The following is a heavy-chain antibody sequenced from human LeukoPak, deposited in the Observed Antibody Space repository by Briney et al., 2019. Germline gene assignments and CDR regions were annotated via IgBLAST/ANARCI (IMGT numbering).Heavy chain of an antibody. D-gene: IGHD2-21*01. CDR1: GFTFSSYG. CDR3: AKDLGPYCGGDCYSFDY. V-gene: IGHV3-30*02. J-gene: IGHJ4*02. Sequence: PGGSLRLSCAASGFTFSSYGMHWVRQAPGKGLELVAFIRYDGSNKYYADSVKGRFTISRDNSKNTLYLQMNSLRAEDTAVYYCAKDLGPYCGGDCYSFDYWGQGTLFTVSS. CDR2: IRYDGSNK.